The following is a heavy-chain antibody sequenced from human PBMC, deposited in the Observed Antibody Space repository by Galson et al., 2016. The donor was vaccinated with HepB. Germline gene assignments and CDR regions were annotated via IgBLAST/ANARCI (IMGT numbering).Heavy chain of an antibody. CDR3: ARRAYRTGDPHPFYFDY. CDR1: GYSFTSFW. V-gene: IGHV5-51*01. CDR2: IYPGDSDT. J-gene: IGHJ4*02. Sequence: QSGAEVKKPGESLKISCQGSGYSFTSFWIGWVRQMPGKGLEWMGIIYPGDSDTTYSPSFQGQVTISADKSSSTAYLQWSSLKASDTAMYYCARRAYRTGDPHPFYFDYWGQGTLLTVSS. D-gene: IGHD6-19*01.